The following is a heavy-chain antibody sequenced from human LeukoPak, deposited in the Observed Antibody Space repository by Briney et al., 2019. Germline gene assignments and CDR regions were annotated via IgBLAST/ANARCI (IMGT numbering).Heavy chain of an antibody. CDR3: AKDLQGYFDY. Sequence: GRSLRLSCAASGFTFSSYGMHWVRQAPSKGLEWVAVISYDGSNKYYADSVKGRFTISRDNSKNTLYLQMNSLRAEDTAVYYCAKDLQGYFDYWGQGTLVAVSS. CDR1: GFTFSSYG. V-gene: IGHV3-30*18. CDR2: ISYDGSNK. J-gene: IGHJ4*02.